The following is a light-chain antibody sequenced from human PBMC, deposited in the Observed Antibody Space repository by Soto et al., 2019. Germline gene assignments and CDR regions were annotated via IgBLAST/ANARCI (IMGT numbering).Light chain of an antibody. CDR2: DVS. CDR1: SSDVGGYNY. V-gene: IGLV2-14*01. Sequence: QSALTQPASVSGSPGQSITISCTGTSSDVGGYNYVSWYQQHPGKAPKLMIYDVSNRPSGVCNRFSGSKSGNTASLTISGLQAEDEDDYYCSSYTSSSTVVFGGGTKVTVL. J-gene: IGLJ2*01. CDR3: SSYTSSSTVV.